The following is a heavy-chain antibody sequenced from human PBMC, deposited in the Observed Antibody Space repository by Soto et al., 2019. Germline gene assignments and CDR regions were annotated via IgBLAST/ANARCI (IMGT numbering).Heavy chain of an antibody. CDR1: GGSISSSSYY. J-gene: IGHJ4*02. Sequence: SETLSLTCTVSGGSISSSSYYWGWIRQPPGKGLEWIGSIYYSGSTYYNPSLKSRVTISVDTSKNQFSLKLSSVTAADTAVYYRARLPYCTNGVCYQYYFDYWGQGTLVTVSS. CDR3: ARLPYCTNGVCYQYYFDY. CDR2: IYYSGST. D-gene: IGHD2-8*01. V-gene: IGHV4-39*01.